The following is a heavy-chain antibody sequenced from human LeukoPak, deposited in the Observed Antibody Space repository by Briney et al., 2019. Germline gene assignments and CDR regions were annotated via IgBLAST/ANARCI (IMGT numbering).Heavy chain of an antibody. D-gene: IGHD6-13*01. CDR3: ATLRPRQQLVVDH. CDR1: GFTFSSYE. Sequence: GSLRLSCAASGFTFSSYEMHWVRQAPGKGLAWVSYISSSGSTMYYADSVKGRFTISRDNAKNSLYLQMSRLRAEDTAVYYCATLRPRQQLVVDHWGQGTLVTVSS. J-gene: IGHJ4*02. CDR2: ISSSGSTM. V-gene: IGHV3-48*03.